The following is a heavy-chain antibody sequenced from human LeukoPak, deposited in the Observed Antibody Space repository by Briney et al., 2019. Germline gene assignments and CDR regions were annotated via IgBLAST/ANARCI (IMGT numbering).Heavy chain of an antibody. CDR1: TFTFSSLW. J-gene: IGHJ3*02. Sequence: GGSLRLSCAVSTFTFSSLWMSWVRQAPGKGLEWVAKIEPGGSEENYLDSVKGRFTISRDDAKNSLYLQMNSLRAEDTAVYYCARGIPAEEGAFDIWGQGTMVTVSS. V-gene: IGHV3-7*01. CDR3: ARGIPAEEGAFDI. CDR2: IEPGGSEE. D-gene: IGHD5-18*01.